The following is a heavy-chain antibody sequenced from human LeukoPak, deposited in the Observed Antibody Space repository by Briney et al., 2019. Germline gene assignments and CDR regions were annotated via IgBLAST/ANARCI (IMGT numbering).Heavy chain of an antibody. D-gene: IGHD1-26*01. CDR3: ARAWGSGSYTQDYYYYGMDV. CDR1: GFTFSSYA. V-gene: IGHV3-30-3*01. CDR2: ISYDGSNK. J-gene: IGHJ6*02. Sequence: QPGGSLRLSCAASGFTFSSYAMHWVRQAPGKGLEWVAVISYDGSNKYYADSVKGRFTISRDNSKNTLYLQMNSLRAEDTAVYYCARAWGSGSYTQDYYYYGMDVWGQGTTVTVSS.